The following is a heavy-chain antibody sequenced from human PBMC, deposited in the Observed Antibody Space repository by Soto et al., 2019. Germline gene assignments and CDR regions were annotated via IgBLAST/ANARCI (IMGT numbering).Heavy chain of an antibody. Sequence: GGSLRLSCAASGFTFSSYWMSWVRQAPGKGLEWVANIKQDGSEKYYVDSVKGRFTISRDNAKNSLYLQMNSLRAEDTAVYYCARARRRYYDFWSGYYKEDYYYHGTDVWGQGTTVTVSS. J-gene: IGHJ6*02. D-gene: IGHD3-3*01. CDR1: GFTFSSYW. CDR2: IKQDGSEK. CDR3: ARARRRYYDFWSGYYKEDYYYHGTDV. V-gene: IGHV3-7*01.